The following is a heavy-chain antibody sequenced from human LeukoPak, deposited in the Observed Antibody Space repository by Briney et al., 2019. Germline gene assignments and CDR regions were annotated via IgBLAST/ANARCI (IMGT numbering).Heavy chain of an antibody. CDR3: TTVAMIVVVITFDI. V-gene: IGHV3-15*01. J-gene: IGHJ3*02. CDR2: IKSKTDGGTT. CDR1: GFTFSNAW. Sequence: GGSLRLSCAASGFTFSNAWMSWVRQAPGKGLEWVGRIKSKTDGGTTDYAAPVKGRFTISRDDSKNTQYLQMNSLKTEDTAVYYCTTVAMIVVVITFDIWGQGTMVTVSS. D-gene: IGHD3-22*01.